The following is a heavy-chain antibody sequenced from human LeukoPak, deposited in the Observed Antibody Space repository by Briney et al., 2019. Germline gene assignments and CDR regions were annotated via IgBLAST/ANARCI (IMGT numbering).Heavy chain of an antibody. CDR3: ATSLYFDSYYYFDY. J-gene: IGHJ4*02. V-gene: IGHV1-2*02. CDR2: INPNSSGT. CDR1: GYTFTGYY. Sequence: ASVKVSCKASGYTFTGYYMHWVRQAPGQGLEWMGWINPNSSGTNYAQKFQGRVTMTRDTSISTAYMELSRLRSDDTAVYYCATSLYFDSYYYFDYWGQGTLVTVSS. D-gene: IGHD3-9*01.